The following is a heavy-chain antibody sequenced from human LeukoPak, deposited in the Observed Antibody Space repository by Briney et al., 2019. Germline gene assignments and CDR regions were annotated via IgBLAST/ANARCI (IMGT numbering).Heavy chain of an antibody. D-gene: IGHD3-10*01. CDR3: TKVGLSGLFDY. J-gene: IGHJ4*02. CDR1: GVSINDFY. Sequence: SETLSLTCTVSGVSINDFYWTWIRQSPGNGLEWIGYIYYDGSTDYNPSLKSRVTMSIDTSRSQFSLRLNSVTAADTAVYYCTKVGLSGLFDYWGQGALVTVSS. V-gene: IGHV4-59*01. CDR2: IYYDGST.